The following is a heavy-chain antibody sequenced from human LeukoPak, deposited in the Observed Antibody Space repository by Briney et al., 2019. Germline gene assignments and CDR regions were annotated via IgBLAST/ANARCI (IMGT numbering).Heavy chain of an antibody. CDR1: GGSISSYY. V-gene: IGHV4-59*01. Sequence: SETLSLTCTVSGGSISSYYWSWIRQPPGKGLEWIGYIYYSGSTNYNPSLKSRVTISVDTSKNQFSLKLSSVTAADTAVYYCARGRGSYLDYWGQGTLVTVSS. D-gene: IGHD2-15*01. J-gene: IGHJ4*02. CDR3: ARGRGSYLDY. CDR2: IYYSGST.